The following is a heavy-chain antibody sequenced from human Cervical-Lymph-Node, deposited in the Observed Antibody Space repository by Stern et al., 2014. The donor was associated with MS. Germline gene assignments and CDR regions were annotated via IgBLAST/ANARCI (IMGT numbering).Heavy chain of an antibody. J-gene: IGHJ6*02. D-gene: IGHD2-2*02. Sequence: VPLVPSGGGLVKPWGSLKLSCAASGFTFSSYSLNWVRQAPGKGLEWVSSIMSSSSYIYYAQSLQDPFTITRDHSKDPLYLQIHSMRGEDTTVYYCARHLYCSSTSCYTDDYYYYYGMDVWGQGTTVTVSS. V-gene: IGHV3-21*01. CDR3: ARHLYCSSTSCYTDDYYYYYGMDV. CDR1: GFTFSSYS. CDR2: IMSSSSYI.